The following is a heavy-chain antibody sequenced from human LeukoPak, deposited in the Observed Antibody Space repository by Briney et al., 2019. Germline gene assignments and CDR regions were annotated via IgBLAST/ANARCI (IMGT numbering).Heavy chain of an antibody. CDR3: ARGIAAASERALDV. CDR1: GGSISSSSYY. D-gene: IGHD6-13*01. J-gene: IGHJ3*01. V-gene: IGHV4-39*07. Sequence: NTSETLSLTCTVSGGSISSSSYYWGWIRQPPGKGLEWIGSIYYSGSTYYNPSLKSRVTISVDTSKNHFSLKMRYVTDADTAVYYCARGIAAASERALDVWGQGTMVTVSS. CDR2: IYYSGST.